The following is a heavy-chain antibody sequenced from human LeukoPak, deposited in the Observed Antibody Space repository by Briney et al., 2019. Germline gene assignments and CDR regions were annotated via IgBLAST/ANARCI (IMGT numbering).Heavy chain of an antibody. Sequence: GASVKVSCKASGGTFSSYAISWVRQAPGQGLEWMGGIIPIFNTANYAQKFQGKVTITADVSTGTAYMELSSLKSEDTAVYYCAGVGATTSTEFDPWGQGTLVTVSS. J-gene: IGHJ5*02. CDR3: AGVGATTSTEFDP. V-gene: IGHV1-69*13. CDR1: GGTFSSYA. CDR2: IIPIFNTA. D-gene: IGHD1-26*01.